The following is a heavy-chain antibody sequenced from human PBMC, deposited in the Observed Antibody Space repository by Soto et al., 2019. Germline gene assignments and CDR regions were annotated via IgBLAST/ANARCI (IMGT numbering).Heavy chain of an antibody. J-gene: IGHJ4*01. Sequence: SETMSLTCAVSGGSISSCGWSWSWPPPGKGLGWIGYIYYSGSTNYNHSLKIRIPVAVATSKTQFSLTLSSVSAAATAVYYCERSARGYSHGYDIDEWGQGTLVTVSS. CDR1: GGSISSCG. CDR3: ERSARGYSHGYDIDE. D-gene: IGHD5-18*01. V-gene: IGHV4-59*01. CDR2: IYYSGST.